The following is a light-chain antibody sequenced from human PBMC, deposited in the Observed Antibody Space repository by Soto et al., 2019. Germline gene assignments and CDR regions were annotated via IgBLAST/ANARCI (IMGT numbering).Light chain of an antibody. Sequence: QSVLTQPPSGSGTPGQRVTISCSGSSSNIGRNTVNWYQQIPGTAPKLLMYTDNQRPSGVPARFSASKSATSASLAISGLQSEDEADYYCAAWDDSLNGVVFGGGTKLTVL. J-gene: IGLJ2*01. V-gene: IGLV1-44*01. CDR1: SSNIGRNT. CDR3: AAWDDSLNGVV. CDR2: TDN.